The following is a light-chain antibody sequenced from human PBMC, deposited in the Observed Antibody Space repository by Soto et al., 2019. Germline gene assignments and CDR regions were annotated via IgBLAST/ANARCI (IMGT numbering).Light chain of an antibody. CDR2: GAS. CDR1: QTVRTNY. J-gene: IGKJ4*01. Sequence: EIVLTQSPGTLSLSPGERATLSCRASQTVRTNYLAWFQHKPGQAPRLLIYGASSRATGIPDRFGGSGSGTDFTLTIDSLEPEDFAVYFCQEYSDSPLTFGGRTKVVSK. V-gene: IGKV3-20*01. CDR3: QEYSDSPLT.